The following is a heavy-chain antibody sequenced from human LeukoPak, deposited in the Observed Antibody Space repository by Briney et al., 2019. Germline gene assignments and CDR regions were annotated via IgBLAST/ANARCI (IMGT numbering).Heavy chain of an antibody. D-gene: IGHD3-22*01. V-gene: IGHV3-23*01. CDR2: ISGSGGST. CDR1: GFTFSSYA. Sequence: PGGSLRLSCAASGFTFSSYAMSWVRQAPGKGLEWVSAISGSGGSTYYADSVKGRFTISRDNSKNTLYLQMNSLRAEDTAVYYCAKDRVYTYYYDSSGYYCSNGAFDIWGQGTMVTVSS. CDR3: AKDRVYTYYYDSSGYYCSNGAFDI. J-gene: IGHJ3*02.